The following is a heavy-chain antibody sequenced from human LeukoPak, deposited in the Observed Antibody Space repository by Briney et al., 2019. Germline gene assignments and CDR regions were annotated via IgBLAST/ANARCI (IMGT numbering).Heavy chain of an antibody. V-gene: IGHV4-59*01. CDR1: GGSISSYY. Sequence: SETLSLTCTVSGGSISSYYWSWIRQPPGKGLEWIGYIYYSGSTNYNPSLKSRVTISVDTSKNQFSLKLSSVTAADTAVYYCAIERRFLGSLDYWGQGTLVTVSS. D-gene: IGHD3-3*01. CDR3: AIERRFLGSLDY. CDR2: IYYSGST. J-gene: IGHJ4*02.